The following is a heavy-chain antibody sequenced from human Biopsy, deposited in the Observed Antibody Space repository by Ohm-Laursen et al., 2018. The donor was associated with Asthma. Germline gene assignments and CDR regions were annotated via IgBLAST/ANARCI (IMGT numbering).Heavy chain of an antibody. J-gene: IGHJ6*02. D-gene: IGHD3-10*01. CDR2: ISVYNGNT. CDR3: ARAVDYSHYYGIDV. Sequence: PSVSASCKLSGYTFTSAGITSVRQAPGQGLEWMGWISVYNGNTKVAQKLQDRVTMTTDTSESTAYMELSSLRSDDTAVYFCARAVDYSHYYGIDVWGQGTTVTVS. CDR1: GYTFTSAG. V-gene: IGHV1-18*01.